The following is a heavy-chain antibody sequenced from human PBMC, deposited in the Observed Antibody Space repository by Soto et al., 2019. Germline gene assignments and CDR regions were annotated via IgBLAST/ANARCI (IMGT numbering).Heavy chain of an antibody. J-gene: IGHJ6*02. CDR2: MNPNSGNT. CDR3: ARELDFWSGYTYYYYGMDV. Sequence: ASVKVSCKXSGYTFTSYDINWVRQATGQGLEWMGWMNPNSGNTGYAQKFQGRVTMTRNTSISTAYMELSSLRSEDTAVYYCARELDFWSGYTYYYYGMDVWGQGTTVTVSS. D-gene: IGHD3-3*01. V-gene: IGHV1-8*01. CDR1: GYTFTSYD.